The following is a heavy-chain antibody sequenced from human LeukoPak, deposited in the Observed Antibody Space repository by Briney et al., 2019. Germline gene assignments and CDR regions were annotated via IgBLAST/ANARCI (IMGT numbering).Heavy chain of an antibody. CDR2: ISWNSGSI. Sequence: GGSLRLSCAASGFTFDDYAMHWVRQAPGKGLEWVSGISWNSGSIGYADSVKGRFTISRDNAKNSLYLQMNSLRAEDTALYYCAKAQALYYYGSGSYYDYWGQGTLVTVSS. CDR1: GFTFDDYA. V-gene: IGHV3-9*01. D-gene: IGHD3-10*01. CDR3: AKAQALYYYGSGSYYDY. J-gene: IGHJ4*02.